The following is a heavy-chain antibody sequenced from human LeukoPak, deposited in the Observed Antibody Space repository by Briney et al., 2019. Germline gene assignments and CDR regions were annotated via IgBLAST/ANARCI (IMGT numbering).Heavy chain of an antibody. CDR2: ISGNGGDT. J-gene: IGHJ4*02. V-gene: IGHV3-64*01. D-gene: IGHD5-18*01. Sequence: PGGSLRLSCVASGFIFGTYTMHWFRQAPGKGLEYVSAISGNGGDTYYANSVKGRFTVSRDNSKNTLYLQMGSLRPEDMAVYYCARESPGYSYGSFDSWGQGTLVTVPS. CDR3: ARESPGYSYGSFDS. CDR1: GFIFGTYT.